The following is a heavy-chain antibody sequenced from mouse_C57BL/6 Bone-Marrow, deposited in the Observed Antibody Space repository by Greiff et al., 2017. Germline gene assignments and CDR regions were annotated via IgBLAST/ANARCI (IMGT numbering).Heavy chain of an antibody. CDR1: GYAFSSYW. Sequence: QVQLQQSGAELVKPGASVKISCKASGYAFSSYWMNWVKQRPGKGLAWIGQIYPGDGDTNYNGKFKGKATLTADKSSSTAYMQLSSLTSEDSAVDFCARGGNYYENFDDGGQGTTLTVSS. J-gene: IGHJ2*01. CDR2: IYPGDGDT. CDR3: ARGGNYYENFDD. V-gene: IGHV1-80*01. D-gene: IGHD2-4*01.